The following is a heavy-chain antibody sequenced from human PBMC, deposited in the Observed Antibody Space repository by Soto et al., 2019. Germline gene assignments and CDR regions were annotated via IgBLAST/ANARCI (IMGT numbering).Heavy chain of an antibody. CDR2: IKRDGSES. CDR3: ASEGSAWQFDY. V-gene: IGHV3-7*01. CDR1: GFTFSTDW. D-gene: IGHD6-25*01. J-gene: IGHJ4*02. Sequence: PGGSLRLSCAASGFTFSTDWASWVRQAPGKGLEWVANIKRDGSESNYADSVKGRFTISRDNAKNSLYLQMDSLRAEDTAVYYRASEGSAWQFDYWGQGTLVTVS.